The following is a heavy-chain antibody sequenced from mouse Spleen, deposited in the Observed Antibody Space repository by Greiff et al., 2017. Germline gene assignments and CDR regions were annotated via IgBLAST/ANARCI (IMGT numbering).Heavy chain of an antibody. CDR2: ISNGGGST. CDR1: GFTFSDYY. D-gene: IGHD2-1*01. CDR3: ARQRENGNYAMDY. Sequence: DVHLVESGGGLVQPGGSLKLSCAASGFTFSDYYMYWVRQTPEKRLEWVAYISNGGGSTYYPDTVKGRFTISRDNAKNTLYLQMSRLKSEDTAMYYCARQRENGNYAMDYWGQGTSVTVSS. J-gene: IGHJ4*01. V-gene: IGHV5-12*01.